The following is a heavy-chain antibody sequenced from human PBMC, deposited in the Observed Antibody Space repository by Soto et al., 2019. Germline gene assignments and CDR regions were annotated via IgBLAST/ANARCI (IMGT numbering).Heavy chain of an antibody. D-gene: IGHD2-8*01. Sequence: SETLSLTCTVSGDFIINFYWSWIRQPAGKGLESLGRISASGRSNYNPSLQSRVAMSLDTSKNQFSLRLTSLTAADTAVYFCARGMGRYFDLWGRGTLVTVSS. CDR1: GDFIINFY. CDR3: ARGMGRYFDL. CDR2: ISASGRS. J-gene: IGHJ2*01. V-gene: IGHV4-4*07.